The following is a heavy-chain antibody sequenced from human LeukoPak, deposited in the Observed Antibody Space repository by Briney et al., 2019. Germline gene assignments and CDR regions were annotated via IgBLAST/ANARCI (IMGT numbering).Heavy chain of an antibody. J-gene: IGHJ4*02. CDR1: GFTFSSYS. V-gene: IGHV3-21*01. Sequence: PGGSLRLSCAASGFTFSSYSMNWVRQAPGKGLEWVSSISSSSSYIYYADSVKGRFTISRDNSKNTLYLQMNSLRAEDTAVYYCAKGRDYDFWSGYSSPDYWGQGTLVTVSS. CDR2: ISSSSSYI. CDR3: AKGRDYDFWSGYSSPDY. D-gene: IGHD3-3*01.